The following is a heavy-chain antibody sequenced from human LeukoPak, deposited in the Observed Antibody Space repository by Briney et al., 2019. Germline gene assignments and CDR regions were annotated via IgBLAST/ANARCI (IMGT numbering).Heavy chain of an antibody. J-gene: IGHJ4*02. CDR1: GGSISSYY. CDR2: ISYSGST. V-gene: IGHV4-59*01. D-gene: IGHD5-12*01. Sequence: SETLSLSCTVSGGSISSYYWNWIRKSPGKGLEWIGYISYSGSTNYNPSLKSRVTISLDTSKNQFSLKVRSVTAADTAVYYCARGFDSKSTYFDYWGQGTLVTVSS. CDR3: ARGFDSKSTYFDY.